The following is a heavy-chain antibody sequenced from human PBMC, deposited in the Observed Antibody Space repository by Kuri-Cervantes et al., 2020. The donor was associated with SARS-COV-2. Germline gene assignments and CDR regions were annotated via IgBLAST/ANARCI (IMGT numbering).Heavy chain of an antibody. CDR1: GFSFSSYA. CDR3: ARTLGEDIVVVPAATFDY. CDR2: ISGSGTGA. V-gene: IGHV3-23*01. Sequence: GGSLRLSCAASGFSFSSYAMSWVRQAPGKGLEWVSVISGSGTGAYYADSVKGRFTISRDNSKNTLYLQMNSLRAEDTAVYYCARTLGEDIVVVPAATFDYWGQGTLVTVSS. J-gene: IGHJ4*02. D-gene: IGHD2-2*01.